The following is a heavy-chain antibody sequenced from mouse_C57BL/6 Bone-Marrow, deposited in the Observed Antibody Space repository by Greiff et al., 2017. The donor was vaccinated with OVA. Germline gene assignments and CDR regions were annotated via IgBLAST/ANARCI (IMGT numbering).Heavy chain of an antibody. CDR3: ASQADYSRYYAMDY. J-gene: IGHJ4*01. CDR2: IYPGDGDT. Sequence: QVQLQQSGPELVKPGASVKISCKASGYAFSSSWMNWVKQRPGKGLEWIGRIYPGDGDTNYNGKFKGKATLTADKSSSTAYMQLSSLTSEDSAVYVCASQADYSRYYAMDYRGEGTSGTVAS. D-gene: IGHD2-12*01. CDR1: GYAFSSSW. V-gene: IGHV1-82*01.